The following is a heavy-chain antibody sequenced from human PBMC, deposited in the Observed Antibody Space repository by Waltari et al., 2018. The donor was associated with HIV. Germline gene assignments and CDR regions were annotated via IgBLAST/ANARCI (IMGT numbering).Heavy chain of an antibody. Sequence: QVQLQESGPGLVKPSQTLSLTCTVSGGSITSGSYSWIWIRQPAGKGLAWIGRVYISGSANYNPSLRSRVTMSLDTSKNQFSLKLSSVTAADTAVYYCARGLDILTGYYHWFSDLWGRGTLVTVSS. D-gene: IGHD3-9*01. CDR3: ARGLDILTGYYHWFSDL. CDR1: GGSITSGSYS. J-gene: IGHJ2*01. V-gene: IGHV4-61*02. CDR2: VYISGSA.